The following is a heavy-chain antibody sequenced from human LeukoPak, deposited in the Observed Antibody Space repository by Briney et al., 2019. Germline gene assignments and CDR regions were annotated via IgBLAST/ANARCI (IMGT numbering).Heavy chain of an antibody. D-gene: IGHD6-6*01. Sequence: ASVKVSCKASGYTFKNYYIHWVRQAPGQGLEWMGWINTNGGDTRFAQQFQGRVTMTRDTSISTAHLEMSRLRFDDTAVYYCGRGSRSSFDYWGQGTLVTVSS. CDR2: INTNGGDT. CDR3: GRGSRSSFDY. CDR1: GYTFKNYY. J-gene: IGHJ4*02. V-gene: IGHV1-2*02.